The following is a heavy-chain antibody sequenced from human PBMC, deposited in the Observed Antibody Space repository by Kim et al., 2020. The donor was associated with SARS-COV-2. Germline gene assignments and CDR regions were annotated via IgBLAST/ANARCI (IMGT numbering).Heavy chain of an antibody. CDR2: IYYSGST. D-gene: IGHD1-1*01. J-gene: IGHJ3*02. CDR1: GGSISSYY. Sequence: SETLSLTCTVSGGSISSYYWSWIRQPPGKGLEWIGYIYYSGSTNYNPSLTSRVTISVDTSKNQFSLKLSSVTAADTAVYYCARDRRKLEPMGGSAFDIWGQGTMVTVSS. V-gene: IGHV4-59*01. CDR3: ARDRRKLEPMGGSAFDI.